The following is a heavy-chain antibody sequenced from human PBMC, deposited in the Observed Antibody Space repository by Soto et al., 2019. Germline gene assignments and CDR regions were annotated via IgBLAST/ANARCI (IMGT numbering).Heavy chain of an antibody. D-gene: IGHD1-20*01. CDR3: ARTRITSTAATFDP. CDR2: INDSGSS. J-gene: IGHJ5*02. CDR1: GGAFRCYY. Sequence: SETLSITCAVYGGAFRCYYLSWIRQPPGKGLEWLGEINDSGSSNYNPSLKSRVTMSVDTSKNQVSLKLSSVTAADTAVYYCARTRITSTAATFDPWGQGTLVTVSS. V-gene: IGHV4-34*01.